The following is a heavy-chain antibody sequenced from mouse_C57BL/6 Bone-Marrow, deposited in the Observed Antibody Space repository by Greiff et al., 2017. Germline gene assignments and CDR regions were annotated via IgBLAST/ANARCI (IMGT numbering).Heavy chain of an antibody. CDR3: AREGYYYGSYYAMVY. CDR2: IYPGGGYT. CDR1: GYTFTNYW. Sequence: QVQLQQSGAELVRPGTSVKMSCKASGYTFTNYWIGWAKQRPGHGLEWIGDIYPGGGYTNYNEKFKGKATLTADKSSSTAYMQFSSLTSEDSAIYYCAREGYYYGSYYAMVYWGQGTSVTVSS. J-gene: IGHJ4*01. D-gene: IGHD1-1*01. V-gene: IGHV1-63*01.